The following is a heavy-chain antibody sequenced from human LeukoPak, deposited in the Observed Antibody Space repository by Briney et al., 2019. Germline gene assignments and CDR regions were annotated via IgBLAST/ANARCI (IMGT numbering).Heavy chain of an antibody. V-gene: IGHV3-23*01. CDR2: IVGSRDLT. CDR1: GFTFSSFV. Sequence: GSLRLSCAASGFTFSSFVMTWGRQAPGKGLEWVSSIVGSRDLTYYPDSVKGRFTISRDNSKNTLYLQMNGLRVEDTAVYYCVKAGLNADIILNSWGQGTLVTVSS. CDR3: VKAGLNADIILNS. J-gene: IGHJ4*02. D-gene: IGHD4-23*01.